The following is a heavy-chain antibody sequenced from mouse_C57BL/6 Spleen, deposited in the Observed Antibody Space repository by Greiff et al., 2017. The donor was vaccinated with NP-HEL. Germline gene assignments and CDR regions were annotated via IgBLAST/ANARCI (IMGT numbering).Heavy chain of an antibody. J-gene: IGHJ4*01. V-gene: IGHV5-9-1*02. Sequence: EVKLEESGEGLVKPGGSLKLSCAASGFTFSSYAMSWVRQTPEKRLEWVAYISSGGDYIYYADTVKGRFTISRDNARNTLYLQMSSLKSEDTAMYYCTRDTYLGYAMDYWGQGTSVTVSS. CDR2: ISSGGDYI. D-gene: IGHD5-1-1*01. CDR1: GFTFSSYA. CDR3: TRDTYLGYAMDY.